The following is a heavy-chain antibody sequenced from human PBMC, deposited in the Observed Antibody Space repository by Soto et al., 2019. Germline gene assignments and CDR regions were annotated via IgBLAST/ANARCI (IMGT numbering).Heavy chain of an antibody. CDR3: ARAPPPIRYYFDY. V-gene: IGHV3-30-3*01. D-gene: IGHD2-2*02. CDR1: GFTFSSYA. CDR2: ISFDGSNK. Sequence: QVQLVESGGGVVQPGRSLRLSCAASGFTFSSYAMHWVRQAPGKGLEWVAVISFDGSNKYYADSVKGRFTISRDNSKNTLYLQINSLRGEDTAVYYCARAPPPIRYYFDYWGQGTLVTVSS. J-gene: IGHJ4*02.